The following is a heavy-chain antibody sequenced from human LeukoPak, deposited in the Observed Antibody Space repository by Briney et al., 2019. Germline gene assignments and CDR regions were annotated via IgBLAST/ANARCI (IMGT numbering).Heavy chain of an antibody. V-gene: IGHV1-18*01. Sequence: ASVKVSCKASGYTFTSYGISWVRQAPGQGLEWMGWISAYNGNTNYAQKFQERVTITRDMSTSTAYMELSSLRSEDTAVYYCAAGENLLWFGESDYWGQGTLVTVSS. CDR1: GYTFTSYG. D-gene: IGHD3-10*01. CDR3: AAGENLLWFGESDY. CDR2: ISAYNGNT. J-gene: IGHJ4*02.